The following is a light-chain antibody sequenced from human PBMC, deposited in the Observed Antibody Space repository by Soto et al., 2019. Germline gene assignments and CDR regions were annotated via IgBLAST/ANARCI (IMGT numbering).Light chain of an antibody. CDR3: SAYAGSNNWN. V-gene: IGLV2-8*01. CDR1: SSDVGGYNY. J-gene: IGLJ1*01. Sequence: QSALTQPPSASGSPGQSVTISCTGTSSDVGGYNYVSWYQQHPGKAPKLMIDEVSKRPSGVPDRFSGSKSGNTASLTVSGLQAEDEADYYCSAYAGSNNWNFGTGTKVTVL. CDR2: EVS.